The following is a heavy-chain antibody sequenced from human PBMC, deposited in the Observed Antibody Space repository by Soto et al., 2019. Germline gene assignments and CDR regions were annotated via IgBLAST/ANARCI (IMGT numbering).Heavy chain of an antibody. CDR1: GGSISSSSYS. D-gene: IGHD3-22*01. J-gene: IGHJ3*02. Sequence: SETLSLTCTVSGGSISSSSYSWGWIRQPPGKGPEWIGTFYYSGSTYYNPSLKSRVTISVDTSKNQFFLKLSSVTAADTAVYYCARDYGSGYWSFAFDIWGQGTMVTVSS. CDR3: ARDYGSGYWSFAFDI. CDR2: FYYSGST. V-gene: IGHV4-39*02.